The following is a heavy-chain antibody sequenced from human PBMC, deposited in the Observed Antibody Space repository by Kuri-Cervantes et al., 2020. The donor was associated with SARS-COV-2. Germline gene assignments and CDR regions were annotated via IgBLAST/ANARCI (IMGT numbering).Heavy chain of an antibody. CDR2: ISSSGSTI. D-gene: IGHD3-10*01. CDR1: GFTFSDYY. Sequence: GGSLRLSCAASGFTFSDYYMSWIRQAPGKGLEWVSYISSSGSTIYYADSVKDRFTISRDNAKNSLYLQMNSLRAEDTAVYYCARGTNLYYGSGSYPAPYYYYGMDVWGQGTTVTVSS. CDR3: ARGTNLYYGSGSYPAPYYYYGMDV. J-gene: IGHJ6*02. V-gene: IGHV3-11*01.